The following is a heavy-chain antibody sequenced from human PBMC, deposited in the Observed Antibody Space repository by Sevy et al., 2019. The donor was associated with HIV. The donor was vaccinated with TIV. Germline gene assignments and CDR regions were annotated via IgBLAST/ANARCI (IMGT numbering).Heavy chain of an antibody. D-gene: IGHD1-26*01. CDR3: AREAGYSAKNDAFAF. V-gene: IGHV3-30-3*01. J-gene: IGHJ3*01. CDR1: GLTFRSHA. Sequence: GGSLRLSCAASGLTFRSHAMHWVRQAPGKALEWVTVISYDGAVRYYGESVKGRFTVSRDNSKNTLYLQMNSLRPDDTAVYYCAREAGYSAKNDAFAFWGQGTMVTVSS. CDR2: ISYDGAVR.